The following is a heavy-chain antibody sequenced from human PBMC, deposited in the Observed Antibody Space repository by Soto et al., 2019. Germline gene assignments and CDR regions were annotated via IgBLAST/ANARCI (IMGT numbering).Heavy chain of an antibody. V-gene: IGHV1-58*01. J-gene: IGHJ4*02. D-gene: IGHD6-13*01. CDR3: ARDGRYSSSWYYGY. Sequence: ASVKVSCKASGFTFTSSAVQWVRQARGQRLEWIGWIVVGSGNTNYAQKFQERVTITRDMSTSTAYMELSSLRSEDTAVYYCARDGRYSSSWYYGYWGQGTLVTVSS. CDR1: GFTFTSSA. CDR2: IVVGSGNT.